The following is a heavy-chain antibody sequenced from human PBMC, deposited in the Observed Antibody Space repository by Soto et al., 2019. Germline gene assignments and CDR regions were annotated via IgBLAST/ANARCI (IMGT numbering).Heavy chain of an antibody. D-gene: IGHD3-10*01. V-gene: IGHV1-8*01. CDR1: GYTFTSYD. J-gene: IGHJ4*02. CDR2: MNPNSGNT. Sequence: ASVKVSCKASGYTFTSYDINWVRQATGQGLEWMGWMNPNSGNTGYAQKFQGRVTMTRNTSISTAYMELSSLRSEDTAVYYCARTVTMVRGANGYWGQGTLVTVSS. CDR3: ARTVTMVRGANGY.